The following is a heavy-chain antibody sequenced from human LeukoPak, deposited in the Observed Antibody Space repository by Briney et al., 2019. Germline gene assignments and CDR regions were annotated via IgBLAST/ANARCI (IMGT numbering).Heavy chain of an antibody. V-gene: IGHV3-23*01. J-gene: IGHJ6*02. CDR2: ISGSGGST. Sequence: GGSLRLSCAASGFTFSSYAMSWVRQAPGKGLEWVSAISGSGGSTYYADSVKGRFTISRDNSKNTLYLQMNSLRAEDTAVYYCAISKSPYYYGMDVWGQGTTVTVSS. CDR1: GFTFSSYA. CDR3: AISKSPYYYGMDV.